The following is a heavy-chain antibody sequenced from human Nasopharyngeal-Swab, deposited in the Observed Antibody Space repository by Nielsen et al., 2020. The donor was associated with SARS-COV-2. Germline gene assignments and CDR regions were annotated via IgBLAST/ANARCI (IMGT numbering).Heavy chain of an antibody. CDR3: AKVPLYYYDSSGPRDY. D-gene: IGHD3-22*01. Sequence: GESLKISCAASGFTFSSYAMSWVRQAPGKGLEWVSAISGSGGSTYYVDSVKGRFTISRDNSKNTLYLQMNSLRAEDTAVYYCAKVPLYYYDSSGPRDYWGQGTLVTVSS. CDR1: GFTFSSYA. J-gene: IGHJ4*02. V-gene: IGHV3-23*01. CDR2: ISGSGGST.